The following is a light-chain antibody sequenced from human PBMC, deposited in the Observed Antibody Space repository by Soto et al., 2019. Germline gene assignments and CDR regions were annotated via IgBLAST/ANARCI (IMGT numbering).Light chain of an antibody. CDR2: DAS. CDR3: KQYDNLPPT. J-gene: IGKJ4*01. CDR1: QDISNY. V-gene: IGKV1-33*01. Sequence: DIQMTQSPSSLSASVGDRVTITCQASQDISNYLNWYQQKPGKAPKLLIYDASNLETGVPSRFSGSGSGTDFTFNISSLQPEDIGTYYCKQYDNLPPTFGVGTKVEIK.